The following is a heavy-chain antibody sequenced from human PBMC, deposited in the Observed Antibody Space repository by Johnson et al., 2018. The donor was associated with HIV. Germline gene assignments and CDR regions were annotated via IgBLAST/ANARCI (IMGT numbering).Heavy chain of an antibody. J-gene: IGHJ3*02. CDR1: GFTFSSYD. D-gene: IGHD1-26*01. V-gene: IGHV3-13*01. Sequence: VQLVESGGGLKQPGGSLRLSCAASGFTFSSYDMHWVRQATGKGLEWVSTIGTAGDTYYPGSVKGRFTVSREDAKNSLYLQMNSLRAGDTALYYCAKDARTRWELEPDAFDIWGQGTMVTVSS. CDR3: AKDARTRWELEPDAFDI. CDR2: IGTAGDT.